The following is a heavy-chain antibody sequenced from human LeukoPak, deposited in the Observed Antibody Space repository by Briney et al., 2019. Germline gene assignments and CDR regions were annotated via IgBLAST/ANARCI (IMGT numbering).Heavy chain of an antibody. CDR1: GYMFTSYG. D-gene: IGHD1-1*01. CDR2: ISAYNGNT. V-gene: IGHV1-18*01. J-gene: IGHJ4*02. CDR3: ARYSPTIRTTGIDY. Sequence: ASVKVSCKASGYMFTSYGINWVRQAPGQGLEWMGWISAYNGNTNYAQKLQGRVTMTTDTSTSTAYMELRSLRSDDTAVYYCARYSPTIRTTGIDYWGQGTLVTVSS.